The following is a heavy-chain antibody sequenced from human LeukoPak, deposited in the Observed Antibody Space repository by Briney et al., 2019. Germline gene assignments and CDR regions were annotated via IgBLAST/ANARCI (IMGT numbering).Heavy chain of an antibody. CDR2: INPSGGST. CDR1: GYTFTSHY. CDR3: ARDQDLQYYFVY. J-gene: IGHJ4*02. D-gene: IGHD2-15*01. Sequence: ASVKVSCKASGYTFTSHYIHWVRQAPGQGLEWMGTINPSGGSTTHAQKFQGRVTMTRDMSTTTVYMELSSVRSEDTAVYYCARDQDLQYYFVYWGQGTLVTVSS. V-gene: IGHV1-46*01.